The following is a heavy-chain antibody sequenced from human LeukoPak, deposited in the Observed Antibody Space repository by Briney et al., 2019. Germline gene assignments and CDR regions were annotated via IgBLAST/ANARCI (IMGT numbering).Heavy chain of an antibody. CDR3: ARVLPFGGVIDY. CDR2: INHSGST. J-gene: IGHJ4*02. D-gene: IGHD3-16*01. V-gene: IGHV4-34*01. CDR1: GGSFSGYY. Sequence: SETLSLTCAVYGGSFSGYYWSWIRQPPGKGLEWIGEINHSGSTNYNPSLKSRVTISVDTSKNQFSLKLSSVTAADTAVYYCARVLPFGGVIDYWGQGTLVTVSS.